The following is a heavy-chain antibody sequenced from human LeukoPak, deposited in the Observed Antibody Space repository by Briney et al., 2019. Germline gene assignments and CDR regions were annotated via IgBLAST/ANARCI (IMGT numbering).Heavy chain of an antibody. CDR3: ARDSGYSYGATVDY. J-gene: IGHJ4*02. CDR2: IYHSGST. CDR1: GYSISSGYY. D-gene: IGHD5-18*01. V-gene: IGHV4-38-2*02. Sequence: SETLSLTCAVSGYSISSGYYWGWLRPPPGQGLEWIGSIYHSGSTYYNPSLKSRVTISVDTSKNQFSLKLSSVTAADTAVYYCARDSGYSYGATVDYWGQGTLVTVSS.